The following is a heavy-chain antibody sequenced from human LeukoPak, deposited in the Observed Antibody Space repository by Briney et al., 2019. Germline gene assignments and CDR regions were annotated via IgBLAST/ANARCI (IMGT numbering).Heavy chain of an antibody. CDR1: GYTFTRYG. Sequence: ASVKVSCKASGYTFTRYGISWVRQAPGQGLEWMGWLNTYNGNTNYVQKLQGRVIMTTDTSTRTAYMELRSLRYDDTAVYYCAGRSVVVSAAGDDAFDIWGQGTMVTVSS. CDR3: AGRSVVVSAAGDDAFDI. D-gene: IGHD2-15*01. CDR2: LNTYNGNT. V-gene: IGHV1-18*01. J-gene: IGHJ3*02.